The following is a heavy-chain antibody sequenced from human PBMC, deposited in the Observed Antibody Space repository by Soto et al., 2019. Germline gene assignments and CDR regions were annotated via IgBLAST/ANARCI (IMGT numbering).Heavy chain of an antibody. CDR1: GFTFSSYA. Sequence: GGSLILSFASSGFTFSSYAMSWVRQAPGKGLEWVSAISGSGGSTYYADSVKGRFTISRDNSKNTLYLQMNSLRAEDTAVYYCAKDVDPPEDYYYGMDVWGQGTTVTVSS. CDR2: ISGSGGST. V-gene: IGHV3-23*01. J-gene: IGHJ6*02. D-gene: IGHD2-21*01. CDR3: AKDVDPPEDYYYGMDV.